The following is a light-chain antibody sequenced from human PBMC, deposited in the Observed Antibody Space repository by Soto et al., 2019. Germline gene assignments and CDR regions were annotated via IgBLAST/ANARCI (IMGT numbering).Light chain of an antibody. CDR3: QAWDSSTAGV. CDR1: KLGDKY. CDR2: QDS. Sequence: SYELTQPPSVSVSPGQTASITCSGDKLGDKYACWYQQKPGQSPVLVIYQDSKRPSGIPERFSGPNSGNTATLTISGTQAMDEADYYCQAWDSSTAGVFGGGTKLTVL. V-gene: IGLV3-1*01. J-gene: IGLJ2*01.